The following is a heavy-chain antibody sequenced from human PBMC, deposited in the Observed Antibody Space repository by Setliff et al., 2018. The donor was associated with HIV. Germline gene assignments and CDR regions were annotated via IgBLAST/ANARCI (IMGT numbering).Heavy chain of an antibody. D-gene: IGHD6-6*01. J-gene: IGHJ4*02. CDR2: INPHSGNT. V-gene: IGHV1-2*02. CDR1: GYTLTGYY. CDR3: ARMEATRPPRGLDY. Sequence: ASVKVSCKASGYTLTGYYMHWVRLAPGLGLEWMGWINPHSGNTDFAQRFQGRITMTRDTSINTVCMDLSRLTSDDTGIYYCARMEATRPPRGLDYWGPGTLVTVSS.